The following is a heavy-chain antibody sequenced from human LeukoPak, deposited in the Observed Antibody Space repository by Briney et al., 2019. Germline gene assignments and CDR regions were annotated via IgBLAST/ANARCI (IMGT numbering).Heavy chain of an antibody. Sequence: GGSLRLSCVAFGLTFGSHSVNWVRQAPGKGLEWVLSITTSNYIFYAESVKGRFTISRDNAKNSLYLQMTSLRHEETVVYYSVRDKAQSGSFDYWGQGTLVTVSS. J-gene: IGHJ4*02. V-gene: IGHV3-21*01. CDR3: VRDKAQSGSFDY. CDR1: GLTFGSHS. CDR2: ITTSNYI. D-gene: IGHD2-15*01.